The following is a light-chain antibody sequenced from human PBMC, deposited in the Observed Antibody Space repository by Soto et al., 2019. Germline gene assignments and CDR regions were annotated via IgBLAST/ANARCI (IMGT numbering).Light chain of an antibody. CDR1: QNVARNY. J-gene: IGKJ4*01. Sequence: EIVMTQSPATLSLSPGERPTLSCRASQNVARNYLAWYQQRPGQAPRXXIYDASTRATGIPDRFSGSGSGTDLTITISRLEPEDFAVYFCQQYARSPLAFGGGTKVDIK. CDR3: QQYARSPLA. V-gene: IGKV3-20*01. CDR2: DAS.